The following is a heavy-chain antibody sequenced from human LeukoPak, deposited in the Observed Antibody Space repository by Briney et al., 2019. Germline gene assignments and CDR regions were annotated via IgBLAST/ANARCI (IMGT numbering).Heavy chain of an antibody. V-gene: IGHV3-48*04. CDR3: ARDYDSSGYGFDY. CDR1: GFTFRSYS. D-gene: IGHD3-22*01. J-gene: IGHJ4*02. Sequence: GGSLRLSCAASGFTFRSYSMNWLRQAPGKGLEWVSYISSSGSTIYYAGSVKGRFTISRDNAKNSLYLQMNSLRAEDTAVYYCARDYDSSGYGFDYWGQGTLVTVSS. CDR2: ISSSGSTI.